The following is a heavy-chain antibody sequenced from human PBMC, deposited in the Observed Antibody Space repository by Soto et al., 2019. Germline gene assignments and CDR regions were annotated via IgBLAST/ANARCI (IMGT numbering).Heavy chain of an antibody. CDR3: ARAPMVLSRSYFDS. CDR1: GGSISNFY. Sequence: SETLSLTCTVSGGSISNFYWSWIRQPPGKGLEWIGYISYSGNTNYNPSLKSRVSISVDTSKDQLSLNLTSVIAADTAVYYCARAPMVLSRSYFDSWGKGTPVTVSS. CDR2: ISYSGNT. D-gene: IGHD2-8*01. V-gene: IGHV4-59*01. J-gene: IGHJ4*02.